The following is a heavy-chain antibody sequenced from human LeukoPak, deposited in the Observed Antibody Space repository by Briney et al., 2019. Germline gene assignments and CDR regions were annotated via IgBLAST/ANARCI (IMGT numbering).Heavy chain of an antibody. J-gene: IGHJ6*01. CDR1: GYKFADYW. Sequence: GESLKISCKVSGYKFADYWIGWGRQMPGKGLEWLGVIFPRDSDIRYMSPFEGQVTISADESISTAYLQWSSLKATDTAKKYCAREMFGSGDVWGQGTPVTVSS. CDR3: AREMFGSGDV. V-gene: IGHV5-51*01. CDR2: IFPRDSDI. D-gene: IGHD3-10*01.